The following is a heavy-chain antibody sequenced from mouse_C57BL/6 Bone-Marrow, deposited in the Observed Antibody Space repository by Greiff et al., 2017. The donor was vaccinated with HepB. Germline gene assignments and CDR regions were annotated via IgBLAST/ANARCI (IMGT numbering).Heavy chain of an antibody. Sequence: DVQLQESGPGLVKPSQSLSLTCSVTGYSITSGYYWNWIRQFPGNKLEWMGYISYDGSNNYNPSLKNRISITRDTSKNQFFLKLNSVTTEDTATYYCANYYFDYWGQGTTLTVSS. CDR2: ISYDGSN. J-gene: IGHJ2*01. V-gene: IGHV3-6*01. CDR3: ANYYFDY. CDR1: GYSITSGYY.